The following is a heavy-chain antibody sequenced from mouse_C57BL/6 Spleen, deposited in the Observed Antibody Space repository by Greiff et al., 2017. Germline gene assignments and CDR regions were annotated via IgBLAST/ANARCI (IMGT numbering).Heavy chain of an antibody. V-gene: IGHV1-55*01. CDR2: IYPGSGST. Sequence: VQLQQPGAELVKPGASVKMSCKASGYTFTSYWITWVKQRPGQGLEWIGDIYPGSGSTNYNEKFKSKATLTVDTSSSTAYMQLSSLTSEDSAVYYCARAPLTTDYYAMDYWGQGTSVTASS. CDR3: ARAPLTTDYYAMDY. J-gene: IGHJ4*01. CDR1: GYTFTSYW. D-gene: IGHD1-1*01.